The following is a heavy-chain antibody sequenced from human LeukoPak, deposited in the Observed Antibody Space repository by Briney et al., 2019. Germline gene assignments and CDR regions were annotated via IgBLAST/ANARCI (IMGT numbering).Heavy chain of an antibody. D-gene: IGHD3-22*01. CDR2: MNPNTGNT. CDR3: ARAPLGPYYDNSGTTFDY. V-gene: IGHV1-8*01. J-gene: IGHJ4*02. CDR1: GYSFTSYD. Sequence: ASVKVSCKAAGYSFTSYDINWARQATGKGLEWMGWMNPNTGNTGYAQNFQGRVTMTRDTSISTAYMELNSVRFEDTAVYYCARAPLGPYYDNSGTTFDYWGQGTLVTVSS.